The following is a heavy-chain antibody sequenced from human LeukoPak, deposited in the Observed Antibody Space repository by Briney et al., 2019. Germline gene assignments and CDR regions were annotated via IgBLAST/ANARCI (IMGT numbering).Heavy chain of an antibody. CDR3: ARDGTLGFSGITKWWFDP. D-gene: IGHD1-7*01. CDR2: INPSGGST. CDR1: GYTFTSYY. Sequence: ASVKVSCKASGYTFTSYYMHWVRQAPGQGLEWMGIINPSGGSTSYAQKFQGRVTMTRDMSASTVYMELSSLRSEDTAVYYCARDGTLGFSGITKWWFDPWGQGTLVTVSS. V-gene: IGHV1-46*01. J-gene: IGHJ5*02.